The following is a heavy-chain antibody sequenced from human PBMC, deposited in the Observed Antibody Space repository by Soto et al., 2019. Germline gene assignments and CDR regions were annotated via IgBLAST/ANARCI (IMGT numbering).Heavy chain of an antibody. J-gene: IGHJ6*02. Sequence: EVHLLESGGALVQPGGSLRLSCAASGFTFSSCAMGWVRQAPGKGLEWVSDIIDSGGSTYYADAVKGRFTISRDNSKRNLYLQMNNLRAEDTAVYYCGKGRSYYYYYGVDVWGQGTPVTVSS. CDR2: IIDSGGST. CDR3: GKGRSYYYYYGVDV. CDR1: GFTFSSCA. D-gene: IGHD1-26*01. V-gene: IGHV3-23*01.